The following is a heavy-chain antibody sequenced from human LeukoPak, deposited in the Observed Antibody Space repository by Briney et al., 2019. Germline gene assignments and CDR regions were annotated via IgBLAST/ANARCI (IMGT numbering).Heavy chain of an antibody. J-gene: IGHJ5*02. CDR1: GFTFSSYW. CDR2: INCDGSST. V-gene: IGHV3-74*01. Sequence: GGSLRLSCAASGFTFSSYWMHWARQAPGKGLVWVSRINCDGSSTSYADSVKGRFTISRDNAKNTLYLQMNSLRVEDTAVYYCARRQRLGWFDPWGQGTLVTVSS. CDR3: ARRQRLGWFDP. D-gene: IGHD3-16*01.